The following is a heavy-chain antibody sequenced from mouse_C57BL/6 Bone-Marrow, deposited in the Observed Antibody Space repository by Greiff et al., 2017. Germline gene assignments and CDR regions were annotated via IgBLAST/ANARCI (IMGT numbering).Heavy chain of an antibody. J-gene: IGHJ3*01. CDR2: IDPEDGET. CDR3: ARLAYDLGNFAY. CDR1: GFNIQDYY. V-gene: IGHV14-2*01. D-gene: IGHD1-1*01. Sequence: EVQLVESGAELVKPGASVKLSCTASGFNIQDYYLHWVKQRTEQDLEWIGRIDPEDGETKYAPKFQGKATITADTSSNTAYLQLSSLTSEDTAVYYCARLAYDLGNFAYCGQGTLVTVSA.